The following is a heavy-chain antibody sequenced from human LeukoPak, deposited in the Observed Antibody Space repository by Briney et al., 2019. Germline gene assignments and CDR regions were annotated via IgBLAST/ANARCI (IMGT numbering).Heavy chain of an antibody. CDR3: TTSVALLWFGELLGENDY. CDR1: GFTFSNAW. Sequence: GGSLRLSCAASGFTFSNAWMSWVRQAPGKGLEWVGRIKRKTDGGTTDYAAPVKGRFTISRDDSKNTLYLQMNSLKTEDTAVYYCTTSVALLWFGELLGENDYWGQGTLVTVSS. D-gene: IGHD3-10*01. CDR2: IKRKTDGGTT. J-gene: IGHJ4*02. V-gene: IGHV3-15*01.